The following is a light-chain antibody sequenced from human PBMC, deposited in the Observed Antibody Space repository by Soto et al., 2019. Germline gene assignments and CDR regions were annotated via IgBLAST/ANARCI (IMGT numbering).Light chain of an antibody. Sequence: DIQMTQSPSSLSASVGDRVTITCRTSQSVSAFLNWYQLKPGKAPKLLIYGASSLQSGVPSRFSGSGYGTDFTLSISSLQPEDFATYYCQRSFSKLLTFGGGTKVDLK. CDR3: QRSFSKLLT. CDR2: GAS. V-gene: IGKV1-39*01. J-gene: IGKJ4*01. CDR1: QSVSAF.